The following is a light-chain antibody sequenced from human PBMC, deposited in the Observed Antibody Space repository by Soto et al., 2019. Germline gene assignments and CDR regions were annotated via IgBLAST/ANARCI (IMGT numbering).Light chain of an antibody. V-gene: IGKV3-15*01. Sequence: EIVMTQSPATLSVSPGERATLSCRASQSVNSNLAWYQQKPGQAPRLLIYGASSRATGIPARFSGSGSGTEFTLTITSLQSEDFAVYYCQQYNSWPRTFGKGTKVEIK. J-gene: IGKJ1*01. CDR2: GAS. CDR1: QSVNSN. CDR3: QQYNSWPRT.